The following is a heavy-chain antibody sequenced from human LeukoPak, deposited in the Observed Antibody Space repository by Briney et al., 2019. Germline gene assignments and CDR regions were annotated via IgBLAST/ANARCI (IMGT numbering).Heavy chain of an antibody. V-gene: IGHV3-66*01. Sequence: PSETLSLTCTVSGGSISSNYMSWVRQAPGKGLEWVSVIYSGGSTYYADSVKGRFTISRDNSKNTLYLQMNSLRAEDTAVYYCARDGRYCSGGSCPLDYWGQGTLVTVSS. CDR3: ARDGRYCSGGSCPLDY. J-gene: IGHJ4*02. D-gene: IGHD2-15*01. CDR2: IYSGGST. CDR1: GGSISSNY.